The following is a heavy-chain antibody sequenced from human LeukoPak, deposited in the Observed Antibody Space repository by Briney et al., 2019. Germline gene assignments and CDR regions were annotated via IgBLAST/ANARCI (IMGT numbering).Heavy chain of an antibody. CDR3: ARGRWVSPYPWFGEFPPDY. D-gene: IGHD3-10*01. V-gene: IGHV1-8*01. Sequence: ASVKVSCKASGYTFTSYDINWVRQATGQGLEWMGWMNPNSGNTGYAQKFQGRVTMTRNTSISTAYMELSSLRSEDTAVYYCARGRWVSPYPWFGEFPPDYWGQGTLVTVSS. CDR2: MNPNSGNT. CDR1: GYTFTSYD. J-gene: IGHJ4*02.